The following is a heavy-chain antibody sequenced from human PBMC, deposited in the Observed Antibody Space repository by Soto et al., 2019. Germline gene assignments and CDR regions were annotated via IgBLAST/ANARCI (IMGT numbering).Heavy chain of an antibody. CDR3: ARVRDWFDP. V-gene: IGHV4-34*01. J-gene: IGHJ5*02. Sequence: SETLSLTCAVYCGSFSGYYWNWIRQPPGKGLEWIGEIDHSGYTNYNPSLKSRVTISVDTSKNQFSLRLTSVTAADTAVYYCARVRDWFDPWSQGTLVTVSS. CDR2: IDHSGYT. D-gene: IGHD3-3*01. CDR1: CGSFSGYY.